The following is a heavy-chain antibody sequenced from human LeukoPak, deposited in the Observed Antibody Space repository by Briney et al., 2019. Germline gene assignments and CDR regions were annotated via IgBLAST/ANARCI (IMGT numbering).Heavy chain of an antibody. CDR2: IGYVGDT. J-gene: IGHJ4*02. Sequence: SETLSLTCSVSGGSISSNHYYWGWIRQPPGKGLEWIANIGYVGDTYYNPSLKSRVTISVDTSKNQFSLMLNSVTAADTAVYYCAKAPRSSSSCCRFDDWGQGTLVTVSS. D-gene: IGHD2-2*01. CDR3: AKAPRSSSSCCRFDD. CDR1: GGSISSNHYY. V-gene: IGHV4-39*01.